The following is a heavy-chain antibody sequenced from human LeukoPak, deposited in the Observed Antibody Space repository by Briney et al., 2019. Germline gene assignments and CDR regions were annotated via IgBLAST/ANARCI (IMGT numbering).Heavy chain of an antibody. V-gene: IGHV4-59*01. D-gene: IGHD6-19*01. CDR3: ARETYSSGWSPNWFDP. J-gene: IGHJ5*02. CDR2: IYYSGST. Sequence: SETLSLTCTVSGGSIVGYYWSWIRQPPGRGLEWIGYIYYSGSTNYNPSLKSRVTISVDTSKNQFSLKLSSVTAADTAVYYCARETYSSGWSPNWFDPWGQGTLVTVSS. CDR1: GGSIVGYY.